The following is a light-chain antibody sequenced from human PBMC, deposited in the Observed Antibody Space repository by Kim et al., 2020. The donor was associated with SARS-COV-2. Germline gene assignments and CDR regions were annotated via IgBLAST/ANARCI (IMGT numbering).Light chain of an antibody. V-gene: IGLV2-23*02. CDR1: SSDVGSYNL. CDR3: CSYAGSVV. CDR2: EVS. J-gene: IGLJ2*01. Sequence: QSALTQPASVSGSPGQSITISCTGTSSDVGSYNLVSWYQQHPGKAPKLMIYEVSKRPSGVSNRFSGSKSGNTASLTISGLQPEDEADYYCCSYAGSVVFGGGTQLTVL.